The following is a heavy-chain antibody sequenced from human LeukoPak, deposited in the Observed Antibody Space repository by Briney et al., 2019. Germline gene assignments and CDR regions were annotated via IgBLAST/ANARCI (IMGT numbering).Heavy chain of an antibody. V-gene: IGHV4-39*07. Sequence: SETLSLTCTVSGGSISSSSHYWGWIRQPPGKGLEWIGSIYYSGSTYYNPSLKSRVTISVDTSKNQFSLKLSSVTAADTAVYYCARDPGYCSGGSCYSVSNWFDPWGQGTLVTVSS. CDR3: ARDPGYCSGGSCYSVSNWFDP. CDR2: IYYSGST. CDR1: GGSISSSSHY. D-gene: IGHD2-15*01. J-gene: IGHJ5*02.